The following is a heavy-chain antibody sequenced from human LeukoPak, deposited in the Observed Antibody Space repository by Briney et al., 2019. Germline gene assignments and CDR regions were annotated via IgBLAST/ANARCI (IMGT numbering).Heavy chain of an antibody. V-gene: IGHV4-4*07. CDR2: IYTSGST. Sequence: SETLSLTCTVSGDSMSSYYWSWIRQPAGKGLEWIGRIYTSGSTNYNPSLKSRVTISVDTSKNQFSLKLSSVTAADTAVYYCASGLRYFDLYYWGQGTLVTVSS. CDR3: ASGLRYFDLYY. J-gene: IGHJ4*02. CDR1: GDSMSSYY. D-gene: IGHD3-9*01.